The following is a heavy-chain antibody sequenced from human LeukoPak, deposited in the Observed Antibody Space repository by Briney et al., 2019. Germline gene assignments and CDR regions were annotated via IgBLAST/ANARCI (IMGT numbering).Heavy chain of an antibody. CDR1: GGSISSGDYY. V-gene: IGHV4-30-4*01. CDR3: ARGIPYSY. D-gene: IGHD2-21*01. CDR2: IYYSGST. J-gene: IGHJ4*02. Sequence: SETLSLTRTVSGGSISSGDYYWSWIRQPPGKGLEWIGYIYYSGSTYYNSSLKSRVTISVDTSKNQFSLKLSSVTAADTAVYYCARGIPYSYWGQGTLVTVSS.